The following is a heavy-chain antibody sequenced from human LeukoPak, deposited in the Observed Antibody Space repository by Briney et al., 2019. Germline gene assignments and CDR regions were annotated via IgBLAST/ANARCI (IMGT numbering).Heavy chain of an antibody. Sequence: GGSLRLSCAASGFTVSRYYMSWVRQAPGKGLEWVSVFYIDGNTYYADSVRGRFTISRDNSKNTIYLQMNSLRAEDTAVYYCARGDGYNFFDSWGQGTLVPVSS. CDR3: ARGDGYNFFDS. D-gene: IGHD5-24*01. CDR1: GFTVSRYY. J-gene: IGHJ4*02. CDR2: FYIDGNT. V-gene: IGHV3-66*01.